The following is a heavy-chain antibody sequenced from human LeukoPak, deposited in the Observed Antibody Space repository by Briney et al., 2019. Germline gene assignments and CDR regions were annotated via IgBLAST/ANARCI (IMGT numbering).Heavy chain of an antibody. D-gene: IGHD3-9*01. CDR2: IWYDGSNK. J-gene: IGHJ4*02. Sequence: GGSLRLSCAASGFTFSSYGMHWVRQAPGKGLEWVAVIWYDGSNKYYADSVKGRFTISRDNSKNTLYLQMNSLRAEDTAVYYCASGITIFRLVITPCWGQGTLVTVSS. CDR3: ASGITIFRLVITPC. CDR1: GFTFSSYG. V-gene: IGHV3-33*01.